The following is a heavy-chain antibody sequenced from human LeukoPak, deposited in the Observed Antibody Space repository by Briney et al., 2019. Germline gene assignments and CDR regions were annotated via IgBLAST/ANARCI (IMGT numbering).Heavy chain of an antibody. CDR1: GGSISSYY. CDR2: IYYSGST. J-gene: IGHJ3*02. V-gene: IGHV4-59*08. Sequence: SSETLSLTCTVSGGSISSYYWSWIRQPPGKGLEWIGYIYYSGSTNYNPSLKSRVTISVDTSKNQFSLKLTSVTAADTAVYYCARPGIAATGNAFDIWGQGTMVTVSS. CDR3: ARPGIAATGNAFDI. D-gene: IGHD6-13*01.